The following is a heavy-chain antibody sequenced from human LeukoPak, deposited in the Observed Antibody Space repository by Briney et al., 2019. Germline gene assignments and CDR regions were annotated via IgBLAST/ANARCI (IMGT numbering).Heavy chain of an antibody. D-gene: IGHD6-13*01. V-gene: IGHV3-23*01. J-gene: IGHJ3*02. Sequence: GGTLRLSCAASGFTFSTYDMSWVRQAPGKGLEWVSAISGSGGSTYYADSVKGRFTISRDNSKNTLYLQMNSLRAEDTAVYYCARDSSSRRDDAFDIWGQGTMVTVSS. CDR3: ARDSSSRRDDAFDI. CDR1: GFTFSTYD. CDR2: ISGSGGST.